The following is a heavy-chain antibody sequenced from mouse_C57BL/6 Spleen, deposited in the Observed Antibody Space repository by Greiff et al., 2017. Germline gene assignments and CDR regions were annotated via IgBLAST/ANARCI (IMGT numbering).Heavy chain of an antibody. J-gene: IGHJ3*01. D-gene: IGHD2-3*01. V-gene: IGHV1-64*01. CDR3: ARSEGYYAWFGC. Sequence: QVQLQQPGAELVKPGASVKLSCKASGYTFTSYWMHWVKQRPGQGLEWIGMIHPNSGSTNYDEKFKSKATLTVDQSSSTAYMQLSSLTSEDSAVYYCARSEGYYAWFGCWGQGALVSVSA. CDR1: GYTFTSYW. CDR2: IHPNSGST.